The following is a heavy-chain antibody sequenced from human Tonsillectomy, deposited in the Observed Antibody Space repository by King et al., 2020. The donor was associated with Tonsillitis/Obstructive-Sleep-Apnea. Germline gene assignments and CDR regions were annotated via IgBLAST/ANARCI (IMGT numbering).Heavy chain of an antibody. V-gene: IGHV5-51*01. CDR3: ARSCTSNNCFGYYFDY. J-gene: IGHJ4*02. CDR2: IYPDDSDT. CDR1: GYSFTNYW. D-gene: IGHD2-2*01. Sequence: QLVQSGAEVKKPGESLKISCKGSGYSFTNYWIGWVRQMPGKGLEWMGIIYPDDSDTRYSPSFQGQVTIPADKSTSTAYLQWSSLKASDPAMYYCARSCTSNNCFGYYFDYWGQGTLVTVSS.